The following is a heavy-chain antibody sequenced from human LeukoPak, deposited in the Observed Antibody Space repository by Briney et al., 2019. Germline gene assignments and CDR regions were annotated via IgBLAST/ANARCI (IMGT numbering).Heavy chain of an antibody. CDR2: INHSGST. D-gene: IGHD3-9*01. CDR1: GDSISSSSSGYY. V-gene: IGHV4-39*07. CDR3: ARGPRYFGRPGSYFQH. Sequence: SETLSLTCTVSGDSISSSSSGYYWGWIRQPPGKGLEWIGEINHSGSTNYNPSLKSRVTISVDTSKNQFSLKLSSVTAADTAVYYCARGPRYFGRPGSYFQHWGQGTLVTVSS. J-gene: IGHJ1*01.